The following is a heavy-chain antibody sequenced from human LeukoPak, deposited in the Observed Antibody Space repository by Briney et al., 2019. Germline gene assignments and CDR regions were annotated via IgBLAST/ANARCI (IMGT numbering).Heavy chain of an antibody. CDR3: ARYSSPSGGVSYYLDY. V-gene: IGHV3-74*01. Sequence: PGGSLRLSCTASGFSLRNYWMHWVRQAPGKRLVWISRIGGDGSVTNYADSVQGRFVISRDNAKNILYLQINSLRSEDTAVYYCARYSSPSGGVSYYLDYWGHGTLVTVSS. J-gene: IGHJ4*01. CDR2: IGGDGSVT. D-gene: IGHD6-19*01. CDR1: GFSLRNYW.